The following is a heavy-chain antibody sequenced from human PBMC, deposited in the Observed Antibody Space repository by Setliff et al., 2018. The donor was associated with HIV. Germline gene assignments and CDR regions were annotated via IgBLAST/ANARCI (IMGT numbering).Heavy chain of an antibody. D-gene: IGHD3-16*01. CDR3: ARGYNYGYGGQGINWWDAFDN. CDR1: GYTFTNYG. Sequence: ASVKVSCKASGYTFTNYGISRVRQAPGQGLEWMGWTNTYNGNTNYAQKFQGRVLITSDTSASTVYLFLRSLKSEDTAVYYCARGYNYGYGGQGINWWDAFDNWGKGTLVTVSS. CDR2: TNTYNGNT. V-gene: IGHV1-18*01. J-gene: IGHJ4*02.